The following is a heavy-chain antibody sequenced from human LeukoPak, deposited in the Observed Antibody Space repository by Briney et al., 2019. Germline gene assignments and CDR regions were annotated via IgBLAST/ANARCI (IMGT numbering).Heavy chain of an antibody. V-gene: IGHV3-30*02. CDR1: GFTFRSFG. CDR2: IRSDGRAT. CDR3: AKDRDGGNFYFDY. Sequence: PGGSLRLSCAASGFTFRSFGMHWVRQAPGKRLEWVSFIRSDGRATDYADSVKGRLTISRDNSRNTLYVQMNSLRDEDTAIYYCAKDRDGGNFYFDYWGQGILVTVSS. J-gene: IGHJ4*02. D-gene: IGHD4-23*01.